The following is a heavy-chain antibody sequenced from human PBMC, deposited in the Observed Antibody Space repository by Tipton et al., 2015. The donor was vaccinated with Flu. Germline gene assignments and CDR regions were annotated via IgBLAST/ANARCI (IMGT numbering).Heavy chain of an antibody. CDR1: GFTFSSYS. Sequence: GSLRLFCAASGFTFSSYSMNWVRQAPGKGLEWVSSISSSSSYIYYADSVKGRFTISRDNAKNSLYLQMNSLRAEDTAVYYCARARRDGYNLFAFDIWGQGTMVTVSS. J-gene: IGHJ3*02. V-gene: IGHV3-21*01. CDR3: ARARRDGYNLFAFDI. D-gene: IGHD5-24*01. CDR2: ISSSSSYI.